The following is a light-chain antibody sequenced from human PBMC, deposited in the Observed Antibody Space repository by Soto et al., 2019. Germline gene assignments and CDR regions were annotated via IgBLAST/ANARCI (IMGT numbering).Light chain of an antibody. V-gene: IGLV4-69*01. CDR3: QTWGTGTVV. CDR1: SGHSSYA. J-gene: IGLJ2*01. CDR2: LNSDGSH. Sequence: QSVLTQSPSASASLGASVKLTCTLSSGHSSYAIAWHQQQPEKGPRYFMKLNSDGSHNKGDGIPDRFSGSSSGAERYLTISSLQSEDEADYYCQTWGTGTVVFGGGTQLTVL.